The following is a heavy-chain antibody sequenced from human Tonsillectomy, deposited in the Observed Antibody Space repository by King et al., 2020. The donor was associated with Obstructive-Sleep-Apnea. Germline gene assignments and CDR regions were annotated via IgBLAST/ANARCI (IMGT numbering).Heavy chain of an antibody. CDR2: LSYDGTHK. CDR1: GFTFSNNY. V-gene: IGHV3-30*18. D-gene: IGHD3-10*01. J-gene: IGHJ5*02. CDR3: AKAQGGRFGVFPSNWFDP. Sequence: VQLVESGGGVVQPGRSLRLSCAASGFTFSNNYMHWVRQPPGKGLEWVAVLSYDGTHKYYADSVKGRFTISRDNSKNTLYLQMNSLRAEDTAVYYCAKAQGGRFGVFPSNWFDPWGQGTLVTVPS.